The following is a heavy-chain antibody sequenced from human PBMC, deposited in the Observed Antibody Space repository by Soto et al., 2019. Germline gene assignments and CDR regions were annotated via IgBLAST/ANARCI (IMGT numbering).Heavy chain of an antibody. J-gene: IGHJ6*02. CDR2: IYYSGST. CDR3: ARVEVYYYGSGSYSYGMDV. D-gene: IGHD3-10*01. Sequence: SETLSLTCTVSGGSISSGGYYWSWIRQHPGKGLEWIGYIYYSGSTYYNPSLKSRVTISVDTSKNQFSLKLSSVTAADTAVYYCARVEVYYYGSGSYSYGMDVWGQGTTVTVSS. CDR1: GGSISSGGYY. V-gene: IGHV4-31*03.